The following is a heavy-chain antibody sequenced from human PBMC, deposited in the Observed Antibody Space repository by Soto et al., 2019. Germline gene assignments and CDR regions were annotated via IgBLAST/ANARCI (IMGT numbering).Heavy chain of an antibody. J-gene: IGHJ4*02. D-gene: IGHD6-19*01. CDR2: IYYSGST. V-gene: IGHV4-59*01. CDR1: GGSISNYY. CDR3: ARAGAVADPGDFDY. Sequence: SETLSLTCTVSGGSISNYYWNWIRQSPGKGLEWIGYIYYSGSTNYNPSLKSRVTISVDTSKNQFSLKLSSVTAADTAVYYCARAGAVADPGDFDYWGQGTLVTVSS.